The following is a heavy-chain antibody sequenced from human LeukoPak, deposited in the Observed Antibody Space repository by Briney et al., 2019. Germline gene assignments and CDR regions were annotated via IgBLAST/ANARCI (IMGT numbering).Heavy chain of an antibody. CDR3: ARDPFCSGGSCVV. CDR1: GFTFSSYS. V-gene: IGHV3-21*01. D-gene: IGHD2-15*01. Sequence: PGGSLRLSCAASGFTFSSYSMNWVRQAPGKGLEWVSSISSSSSYIYYADSVKGRFTISRDNAKNSLYLQMNSLRAEDTAVYYCARDPFCSGGSCVVWGQGTLVTVSS. CDR2: ISSSSSYI. J-gene: IGHJ4*02.